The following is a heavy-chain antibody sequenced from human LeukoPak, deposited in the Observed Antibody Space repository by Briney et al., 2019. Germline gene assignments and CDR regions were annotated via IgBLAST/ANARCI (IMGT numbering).Heavy chain of an antibody. CDR1: GYTFTSYG. CDR3: ARDWYGSGSPRWDY. J-gene: IGHJ4*02. D-gene: IGHD3-10*01. V-gene: IGHV1-18*01. CDR2: ISAYNGNT. Sequence: ASVKVSCKASGYTFTSYGIIWVRQAPGQGLEWMGWISAYNGNTNYAQKLQGRVTMTTDTSTSTAYMELRSLRSDDTAVYYCARDWYGSGSPRWDYWGQGTLVAVSS.